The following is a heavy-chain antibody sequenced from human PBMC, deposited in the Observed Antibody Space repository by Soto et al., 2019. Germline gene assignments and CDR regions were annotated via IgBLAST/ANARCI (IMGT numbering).Heavy chain of an antibody. Sequence: GGSLRLSCAASGFTFTTNAMSWVRQAPGKGLEWVSAISGSGGSTYYVDSVKGRFTISRDNSKNTLYLQMNSLRAEDTAVYYCAKSLRGIIIDFDYWGQGTQVTVYS. CDR3: AKSLRGIIIDFDY. CDR2: ISGSGGST. J-gene: IGHJ4*02. V-gene: IGHV3-23*01. CDR1: GFTFTTNA. D-gene: IGHD3-10*01.